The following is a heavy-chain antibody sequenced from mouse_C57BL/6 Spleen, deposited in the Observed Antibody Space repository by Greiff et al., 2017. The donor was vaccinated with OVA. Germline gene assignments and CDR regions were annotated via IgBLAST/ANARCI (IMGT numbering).Heavy chain of an antibody. D-gene: IGHD6-1*01. CDR2: ISYDGSN. V-gene: IGHV3-6*01. CDR3: ASSYDYDAMDY. J-gene: IGHJ4*01. Sequence: ESGPGLVKPSQSLSLTCSVTGYSITSGYYWNWIRQFPGNKLEWMGYISYDGSNNYKPSLKNRISITRDTSKNQFFLKLNSVTTEDTATYYCASSYDYDAMDYWGQGTSVTVSS. CDR1: GYSITSGYY.